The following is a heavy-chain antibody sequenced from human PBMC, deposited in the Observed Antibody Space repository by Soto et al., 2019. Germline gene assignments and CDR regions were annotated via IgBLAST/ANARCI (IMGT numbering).Heavy chain of an antibody. J-gene: IGHJ4*02. V-gene: IGHV4-61*01. Sequence: SETLSLTCTVSGGPVSRDSNFWSWIRQPPGKGLEWIGYIYYSGPTRYNPSLESRVTISIDSSKNQVSLNLTSVTAADTAVYYCARGYSHYAHWGRGTLVTVSS. CDR3: ARGYSHYAH. D-gene: IGHD4-4*01. CDR2: IYYSGPT. CDR1: GGPVSRDSNF.